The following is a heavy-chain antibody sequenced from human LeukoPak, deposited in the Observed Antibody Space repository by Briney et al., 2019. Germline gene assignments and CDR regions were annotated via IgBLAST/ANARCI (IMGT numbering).Heavy chain of an antibody. Sequence: ASVKVSCKVSGYTLTELSMHWVRQAPGKGLEWMGGFDPEDGETIYAQKFQGRVTMTEDTSTDTAYMELSSLRSEDTAVYYRATEKSYYGSGSFDYWGQGTLVTVSS. CDR1: GYTLTELS. J-gene: IGHJ4*02. CDR3: ATEKSYYGSGSFDY. CDR2: FDPEDGET. D-gene: IGHD3-10*01. V-gene: IGHV1-24*01.